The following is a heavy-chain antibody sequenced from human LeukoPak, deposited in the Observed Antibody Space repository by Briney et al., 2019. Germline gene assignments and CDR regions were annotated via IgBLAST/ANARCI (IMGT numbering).Heavy chain of an antibody. CDR3: AILYGDHYNFDY. D-gene: IGHD4-17*01. V-gene: IGHV1-2*02. J-gene: IGHJ4*02. CDR1: GYTFTGYY. Sequence: ASVKVSCKASGYTFTGYYMHWVRQAPGQGLEWMGWINPNSGGTNYAQKFQGRVTMTRDTSISTAYMELSRLRSDDTAVYYCAILYGDHYNFDYWGQGTLVTVSS. CDR2: INPNSGGT.